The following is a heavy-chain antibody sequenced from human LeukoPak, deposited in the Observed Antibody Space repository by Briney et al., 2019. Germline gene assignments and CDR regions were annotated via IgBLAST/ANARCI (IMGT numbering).Heavy chain of an antibody. CDR3: AREIVLGYYDSSGYSQTIDY. D-gene: IGHD3-22*01. V-gene: IGHV4-34*01. Sequence: PSETLSLTCAVYGGSFSGYYWSWIRQPPGKGLEWIGEINHSGSTNYNPSLKSRVTISVDTSKNQFSLKLSSVTAADTAVYYCAREIVLGYYDSSGYSQTIDYWGQGTLVTVSS. CDR1: GGSFSGYY. J-gene: IGHJ4*02. CDR2: INHSGST.